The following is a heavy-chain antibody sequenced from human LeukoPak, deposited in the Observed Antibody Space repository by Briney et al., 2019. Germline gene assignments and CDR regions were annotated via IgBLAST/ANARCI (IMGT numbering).Heavy chain of an antibody. CDR2: ITGDGGGT. V-gene: IGHV3-23*01. CDR3: AKGTSSGNFVTIDC. CDR1: GFTFRSYV. D-gene: IGHD1-26*01. J-gene: IGHJ4*02. Sequence: PGGSLRLSCAASGFTFRSYVMSWVRQVPGKGLEWVSAITGDGGGTNHADSVKGRFTISRDNSKNTLYLQMNSLRAEDTAVYYCAKGTSSGNFVTIDCWGQGTLVTVSS.